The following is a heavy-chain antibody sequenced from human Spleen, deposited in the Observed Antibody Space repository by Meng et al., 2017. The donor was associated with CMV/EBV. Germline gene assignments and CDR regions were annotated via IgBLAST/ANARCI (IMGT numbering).Heavy chain of an antibody. J-gene: IGHJ6*02. CDR3: ARDFRYSYGYVDSFYYYGMDV. D-gene: IGHD5-18*01. CDR2: INKDGSKK. V-gene: IGHV3-7*01. Sequence: GGSLRLSCTASGFTFSSYWMTWVRQAPGKGLEWVADINKDGSKKDYVDSVKGRFTISRDNAENSLYLQMNSLRAEDTALYYCARDFRYSYGYVDSFYYYGMDVWGQGTTVTV. CDR1: GFTFSSYW.